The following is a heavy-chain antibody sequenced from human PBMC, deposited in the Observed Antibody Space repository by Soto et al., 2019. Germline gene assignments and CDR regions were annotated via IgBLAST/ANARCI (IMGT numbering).Heavy chain of an antibody. V-gene: IGHV1-2*02. CDR2: INPNSGGT. CDR1: GYSVTGYY. J-gene: IGHJ4*02. Sequence: GAAGKVSCKAYGYSVTGYYMNWVLQAPGQGLEWMGWINPNSGGTNYAQKFQERVTITRDMSTSTAYMELSSLRSEYTAVYYCVLISLVRQGDSSGYRDYWGQGTLLTESS. CDR3: VLISLVRQGDSSGYRDY. D-gene: IGHD3-22*01.